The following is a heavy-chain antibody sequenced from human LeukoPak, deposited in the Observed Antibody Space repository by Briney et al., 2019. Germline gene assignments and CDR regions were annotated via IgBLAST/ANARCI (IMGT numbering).Heavy chain of an antibody. V-gene: IGHV3-30*03. J-gene: IGHJ4*02. CDR3: ARDYSIAVAGSRFDY. D-gene: IGHD6-19*01. CDR2: ISYDGSNK. Sequence: GGSLRLSCAASGFTFSNYGMHWVRQAPGKGLEWVAVISYDGSNKYYADSVKGRFTISRDNAKNSLYLQMNSLRAEDTAVYYCARDYSIAVAGSRFDYWGQGTLVTVSS. CDR1: GFTFSNYG.